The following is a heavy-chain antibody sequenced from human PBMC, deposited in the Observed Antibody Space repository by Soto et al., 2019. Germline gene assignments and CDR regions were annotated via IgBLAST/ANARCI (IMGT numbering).Heavy chain of an antibody. D-gene: IGHD3-10*01. V-gene: IGHV6-1*01. CDR1: GDSVSSNSAA. CDR3: ARTYYYGSGKLNWFDP. CDR2: TYYRSKWYN. Sequence: SQTLSLTCAISGDSVSSNSAAWNWIRQSPSRGLEWLGRTYYRSKWYNDYAVSVKSRITINPDTSKNQFSLQLNSVTPEDTAVYYCARTYYYGSGKLNWFDPWGQGTLVTVSS. J-gene: IGHJ5*02.